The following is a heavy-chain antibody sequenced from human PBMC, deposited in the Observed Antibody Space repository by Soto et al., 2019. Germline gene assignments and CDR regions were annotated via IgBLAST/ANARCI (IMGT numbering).Heavy chain of an antibody. CDR3: ARDFGRGDYVVGGGDY. V-gene: IGHV3-21*01. CDR2: ISSSSSYI. CDR1: GFTFSSYS. Sequence: EVQLVESGRGMVKPGGSLRLFCAASGFTFSSYSMNWVRQAPGKGLEWVSSISSSSSYIYYADSVKGRFTISRDNAKNSLYLQINSLRAEDTAVYYCARDFGRGDYVVGGGDYWGQGTLVTVSS. J-gene: IGHJ4*02. D-gene: IGHD4-17*01.